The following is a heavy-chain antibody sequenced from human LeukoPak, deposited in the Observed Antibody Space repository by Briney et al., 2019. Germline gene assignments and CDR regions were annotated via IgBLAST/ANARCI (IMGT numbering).Heavy chain of an antibody. Sequence: ASVKVSCKASGYTFTSYYMHWVRQAPGQGLEWMGWINPNSGGTNYAQKFQGRVTMTSDTSISTAYMGLSRLRSDDTALYYCARGGSYSEFLQHWGQGTLVTVSS. J-gene: IGHJ1*01. CDR1: GYTFTSYY. D-gene: IGHD1-26*01. CDR3: ARGGSYSEFLQH. CDR2: INPNSGGT. V-gene: IGHV1-2*02.